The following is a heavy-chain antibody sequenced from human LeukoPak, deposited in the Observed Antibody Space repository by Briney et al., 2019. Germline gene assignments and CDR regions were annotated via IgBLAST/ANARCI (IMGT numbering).Heavy chain of an antibody. V-gene: IGHV3-74*01. CDR2: TKNDGSST. D-gene: IGHD2-15*01. CDR1: GFTSSGYC. J-gene: IGHJ3*02. Sequence: GGSLRLSCAASGFTSSGYCMHWVRQAPGKGLVWVSGTKNDGSSTSYADSVKGRFTISRDNAKNTLYLQMNSLRAEDTAVYYCARELPRSAGQTDASDIWGQGTMVTVS. CDR3: ARELPRSAGQTDASDI.